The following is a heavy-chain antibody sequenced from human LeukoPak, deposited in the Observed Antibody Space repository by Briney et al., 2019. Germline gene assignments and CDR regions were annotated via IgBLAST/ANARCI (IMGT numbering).Heavy chain of an antibody. CDR3: ARRLFPGGSYLGAFDI. J-gene: IGHJ3*02. Sequence: GESLKISCKGSGYSFTSYWIGWVRQMPGKGLEWMGIIYAGDSDTRYSPSFQGQVTISADKSISTAYLQWSSLKASDTAMYYCARRLFPGGSYLGAFDIWGQGTMVTVSS. CDR2: IYAGDSDT. V-gene: IGHV5-51*01. D-gene: IGHD1-26*01. CDR1: GYSFTSYW.